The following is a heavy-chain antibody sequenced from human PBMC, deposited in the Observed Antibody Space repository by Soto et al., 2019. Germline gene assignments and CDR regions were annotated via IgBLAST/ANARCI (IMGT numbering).Heavy chain of an antibody. J-gene: IGHJ5*02. Sequence: SETLSLTCTVSGGSISSGGYYWSWIRQHPGKGLEWIGYIYYSGSTYYNPSLKSRVTISVDTSKNQFSLKLSSVTAADTAVYYCARGLHYDFWSGYRWSDPWGQGTLVTVSS. CDR2: IYYSGST. V-gene: IGHV4-31*03. CDR3: ARGLHYDFWSGYRWSDP. CDR1: GGSISSGGYY. D-gene: IGHD3-3*01.